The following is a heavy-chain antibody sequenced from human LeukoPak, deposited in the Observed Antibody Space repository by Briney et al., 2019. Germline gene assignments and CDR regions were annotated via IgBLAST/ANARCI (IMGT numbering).Heavy chain of an antibody. CDR2: INHSGST. CDR3: ARGSLVGSGSYYGRLYNWFDP. V-gene: IGHV4-34*01. D-gene: IGHD3-10*01. J-gene: IGHJ5*02. CDR1: GGSFSGYY. Sequence: PSETLSLTCAVYGGSFSGYYWSWIRQPPGKGLEWIGEINHSGSTNYNPSLKSRVTISVDTSKNQFSLKLSSVTAADTAVYYCARGSLVGSGSYYGRLYNWFDPWGQGTLVTVSS.